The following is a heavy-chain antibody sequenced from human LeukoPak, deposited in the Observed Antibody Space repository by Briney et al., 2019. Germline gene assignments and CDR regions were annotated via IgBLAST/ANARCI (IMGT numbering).Heavy chain of an antibody. CDR1: GGSLSGNF. CDR3: ARGHTLGGYYKQKYYYYGMDV. CDR2: ISHSGST. D-gene: IGHD3-9*01. V-gene: IGHV4-34*01. J-gene: IGHJ6*02. Sequence: PSETLSLTCAVYGGSLSGNFWSWIRQPPGKGLEWIGEISHSGSTNYSPSLKSRLTISVDTSKNQFSLRLSSVTAADTAVYYCARGHTLGGYYKQKYYYYGMDVRGQGTTVTVSS.